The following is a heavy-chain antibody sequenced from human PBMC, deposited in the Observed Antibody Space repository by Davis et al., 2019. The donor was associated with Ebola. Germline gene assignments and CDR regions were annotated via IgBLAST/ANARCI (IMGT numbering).Heavy chain of an antibody. J-gene: IGHJ4*02. Sequence: PGGSLRLSCADSLITFSSYAMTWVRQAPGKGLEWVSAISGSGGTTYYAGSVKGRFTVSRDNSKKTMYLQMNSLRAEDTAVYYCAKVAVAGQPHFDYWGQGTLVTVSS. CDR1: LITFSSYA. D-gene: IGHD6-19*01. V-gene: IGHV3-23*01. CDR3: AKVAVAGQPHFDY. CDR2: ISGSGGTT.